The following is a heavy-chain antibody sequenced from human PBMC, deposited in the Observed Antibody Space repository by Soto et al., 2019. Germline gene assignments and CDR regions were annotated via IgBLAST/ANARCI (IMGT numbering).Heavy chain of an antibody. V-gene: IGHV1-69*01. CDR2: IIPIFGTA. CDR3: AREADYYDSSGYTNWFDP. J-gene: IGHJ5*02. Sequence: QVQLVQSGAEVKKPGSSVKVSCKASGGTFSSYAISWVRRAPGQGLEWMGGIIPIFGTANYAQKFQGRVTITADESTSTAYMELSSLRSEDTAVYYCAREADYYDSSGYTNWFDPWGQGTLVTVSS. CDR1: GGTFSSYA. D-gene: IGHD3-22*01.